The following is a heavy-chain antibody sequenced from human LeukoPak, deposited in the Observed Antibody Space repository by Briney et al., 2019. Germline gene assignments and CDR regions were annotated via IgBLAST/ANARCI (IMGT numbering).Heavy chain of an antibody. Sequence: PSETLSLTCAVYGGSFSGYYWSWIRQPPGKGLEWIGEINHSGSTNYNPSLKSRVTISVDTSKNQFSLKLSSVTAADTAMYYCARDQKVGATPYFGMDVWGQGTTVTVSS. CDR1: GGSFSGYY. D-gene: IGHD1-26*01. CDR3: ARDQKVGATPYFGMDV. CDR2: INHSGST. J-gene: IGHJ6*02. V-gene: IGHV4-34*01.